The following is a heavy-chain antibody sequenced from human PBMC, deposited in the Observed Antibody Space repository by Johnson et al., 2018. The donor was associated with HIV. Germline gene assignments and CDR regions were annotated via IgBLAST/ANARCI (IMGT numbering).Heavy chain of an antibody. Sequence: QVQLVESGGGLIHPGGSLRLSCAASGFTFSSYGMHWVRQATGKGLEWVAVISYDGSNKYYADSVKGRFTISRDNSKNTLYLQMNSLRAEDTAVYYCAKDLVVVTARGAFDIWGQGTMVTVSS. J-gene: IGHJ3*02. D-gene: IGHD2-21*02. V-gene: IGHV3-30*18. CDR1: GFTFSSYG. CDR3: AKDLVVVTARGAFDI. CDR2: ISYDGSNK.